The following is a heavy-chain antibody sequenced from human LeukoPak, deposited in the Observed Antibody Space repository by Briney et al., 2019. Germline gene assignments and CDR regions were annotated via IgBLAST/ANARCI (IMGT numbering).Heavy chain of an antibody. Sequence: PGGSPRLSCAASGFTFSSYWMHWVRQAPGKGLVWVSRIKSDGSSTSYADSVKGRFTISRDNAKNTLYLQMNSLRAEDTAVYYCAREIYYYDSSGYPQGFDYWGQGTLVTVSS. CDR3: AREIYYYDSSGYPQGFDY. J-gene: IGHJ4*02. D-gene: IGHD3-22*01. CDR1: GFTFSSYW. V-gene: IGHV3-74*01. CDR2: IKSDGSST.